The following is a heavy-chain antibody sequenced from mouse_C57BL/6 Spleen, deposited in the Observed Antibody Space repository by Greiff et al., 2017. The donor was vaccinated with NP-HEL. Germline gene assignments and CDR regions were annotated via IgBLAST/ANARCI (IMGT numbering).Heavy chain of an antibody. Sequence: EVNLVESGGGLVQPGGTLTLSCAASGFTFSDYYMYWVRQTPEKRLEWVAYISNGGGSTYYPDSVNGRFTISRDNAKNTLYLHMSRLKSEDTAMYYCARHTTVVYYAMDYWGQGTSGTVSS. V-gene: IGHV5-12*01. CDR2: ISNGGGST. CDR1: GFTFSDYY. CDR3: ARHTTVVYYAMDY. J-gene: IGHJ4*01. D-gene: IGHD1-1*01.